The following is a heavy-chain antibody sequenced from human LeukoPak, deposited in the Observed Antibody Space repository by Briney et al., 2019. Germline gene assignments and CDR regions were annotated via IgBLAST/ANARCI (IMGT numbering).Heavy chain of an antibody. CDR1: GYTFTSYY. J-gene: IGHJ3*02. CDR2: INPSGGST. Sequence: ASVKVSCKASGYTFTSYYMHWVRQAPGQGLEWMGIINPSGGSTSYAQKFQGRVTMTRDTSISTAYMELSRLRSDDTAVYYCARASGTTAFDIWGQGTMVTVSS. CDR3: ARASGTTAFDI. V-gene: IGHV1-46*01. D-gene: IGHD1-1*01.